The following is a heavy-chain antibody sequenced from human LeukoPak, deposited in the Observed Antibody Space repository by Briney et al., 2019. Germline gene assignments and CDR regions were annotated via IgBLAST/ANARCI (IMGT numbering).Heavy chain of an antibody. CDR1: GYTFNGYG. J-gene: IGHJ4*02. CDR3: AGDWGGYSYGRYFDY. CDR2: ISAYNGNT. V-gene: IGHV1-18*01. Sequence: ASVKVSCKASGYTFNGYGISWVRQAPGQGLEWMGWISAYNGNTNYAQKLQGRVTMTTDKSTSTAYMELRSLRSDDTAVYYCAGDWGGYSYGRYFDYWGQGTLVTVSS. D-gene: IGHD5-18*01.